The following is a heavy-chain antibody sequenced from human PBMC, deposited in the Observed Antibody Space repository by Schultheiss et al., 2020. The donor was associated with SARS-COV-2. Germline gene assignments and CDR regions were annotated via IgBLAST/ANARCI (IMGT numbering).Heavy chain of an antibody. CDR2: ISYDGSNK. D-gene: IGHD5-18*01. V-gene: IGHV3-30*03. Sequence: GESLKISCAASGFTFSSYGMHWVRQAPGKGLEWVAVISYDGSNKYYADSVKGRFTISRDNSKNTLYLQMNSLRAEDTAVYYCARIGIQLWPMDYWGQGTLVTVSS. CDR3: ARIGIQLWPMDY. CDR1: GFTFSSYG. J-gene: IGHJ4*02.